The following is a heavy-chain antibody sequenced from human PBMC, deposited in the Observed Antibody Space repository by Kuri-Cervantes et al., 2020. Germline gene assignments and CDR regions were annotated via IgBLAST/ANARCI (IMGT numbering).Heavy chain of an antibody. J-gene: IGHJ6*02. Sequence: GGSLRLSCAASGFTFSSYGMHWVRQAPGKGLEWVAVISYDGSNKYYADPVKGRFTISRDNSKNTLYLQMNSLRAEDTAVYYCATHYYGSGSYLKAEMYYYGMDVWGQGTTVTVSS. D-gene: IGHD3-10*01. CDR2: ISYDGSNK. CDR1: GFTFSSYG. CDR3: ATHYYGSGSYLKAEMYYYGMDV. V-gene: IGHV3-30*03.